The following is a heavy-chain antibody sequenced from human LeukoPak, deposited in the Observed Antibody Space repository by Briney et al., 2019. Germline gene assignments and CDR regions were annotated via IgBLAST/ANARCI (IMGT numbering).Heavy chain of an antibody. CDR3: ARDATYQLLYAYY. Sequence: SVKVSCKASGGTFSSYTISWVRQAPGQGLEWMGGIIPIFGTANYAQKFQGRVTITADESTSTAYMELSSLRSEDTAVYYCARDATYQLLYAYYWGQGTPVTVSS. J-gene: IGHJ4*02. CDR1: GGTFSSYT. D-gene: IGHD2-2*02. CDR2: IIPIFGTA. V-gene: IGHV1-69*13.